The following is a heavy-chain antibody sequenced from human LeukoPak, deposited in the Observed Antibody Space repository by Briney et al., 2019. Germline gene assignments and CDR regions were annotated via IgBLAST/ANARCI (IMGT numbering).Heavy chain of an antibody. CDR2: ISAYNGNT. Sequence: ASVKVSCKASGYTFTSYGISWVRQAPGQGLEWMGWISAYNGNTNYAQKLQGRVTMTTDTSTSTAYMELRSLRSDDTAVYYCARITYYYDSSGYGMTSGAKGPRSPSP. V-gene: IGHV1-18*01. CDR1: GYTFTSYG. J-gene: IGHJ6*02. D-gene: IGHD3-22*01. CDR3: ARITYYYDSSGYGMTS.